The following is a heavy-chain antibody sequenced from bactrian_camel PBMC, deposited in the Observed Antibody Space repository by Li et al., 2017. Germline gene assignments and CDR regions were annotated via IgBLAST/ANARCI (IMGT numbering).Heavy chain of an antibody. V-gene: IGHV3S61*01. D-gene: IGHD2*01. J-gene: IGHJ4*01. CDR2: LRSGST. CDR1: GYSFPSVC. Sequence: QLVESGGGSVQSGGSLNLSCALSGYSFPSVCLGWFRQAAGKEREGVAWLRSGSTYYADSVRGRSTVSQDNAKNTLYLQMDSLNPEDTAMYYCAAYTLTGTCRGGRLHKYWGQGTQVTVS. CDR3: AAYTLTGTCRGGRLHKY.